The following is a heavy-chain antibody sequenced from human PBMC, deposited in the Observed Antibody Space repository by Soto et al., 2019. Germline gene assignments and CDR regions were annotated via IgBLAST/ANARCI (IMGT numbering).Heavy chain of an antibody. CDR2: INHSGST. CDR1: AVSFSGYY. CDR3: AREGRDHGDYVKFDS. J-gene: IGHJ4*02. V-gene: IGHV4-34*01. Sequence: SETLSLTCALYAVSFSGYYWSSIRQPPGKGLEWIGEINHSGSTNYNPCLESRVTISIDTSNKQFSLKLSSVTAADTAVYYCAREGRDHGDYVKFDSWGQGALVTVSS. D-gene: IGHD4-17*01.